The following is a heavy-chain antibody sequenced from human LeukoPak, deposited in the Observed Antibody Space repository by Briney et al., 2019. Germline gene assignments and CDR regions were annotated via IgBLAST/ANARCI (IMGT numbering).Heavy chain of an antibody. CDR3: AKDAQGLVRGGIYFDF. Sequence: GRSLRLSCAASGFTFKTYAMNWVRQVPGKGPEWVSSMSGSGSSTDYADSVKGRFTISRDNSKNTLYLQMNSLRAEDTALYYCAKDAQGLVRGGIYFDFWGQGSLVTVSS. D-gene: IGHD6-19*01. J-gene: IGHJ4*02. CDR2: MSGSGSST. V-gene: IGHV3-23*01. CDR1: GFTFKTYA.